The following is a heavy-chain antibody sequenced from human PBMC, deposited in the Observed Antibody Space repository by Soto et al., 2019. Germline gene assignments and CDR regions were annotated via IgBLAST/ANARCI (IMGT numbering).Heavy chain of an antibody. V-gene: IGHV3-23*01. D-gene: IGHD1-1*01. CDR2: ISGSGGGT. Sequence: PGGSLRLSCAASGFIFSNYAMSWVRQAPGKGLEWVSSISGSGGGTYYADSVKGRFTFSRDNSKNTLYLQMNSLRAEDTAVYYCAKFGMATTKRSPPYYIDYWGQGALVTVS. J-gene: IGHJ4*02. CDR3: AKFGMATTKRSPPYYIDY. CDR1: GFIFSNYA.